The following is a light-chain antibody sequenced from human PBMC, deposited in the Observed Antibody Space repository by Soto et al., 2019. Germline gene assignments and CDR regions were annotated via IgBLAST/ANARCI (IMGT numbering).Light chain of an antibody. V-gene: IGKV3-11*01. CDR3: HQRCSSLLT. J-gene: IGKJ4*01. CDR2: DAS. CDR1: QSISTY. Sequence: EIVLTQSPATLSLSPGERATLSCRASQSISTYLAWYQQKPGQPPRLLIYDASHRATGIPARFGGSGSGTDFTLTIRNREPEEFAVYYCHQRCSSLLTSGGGTKVDIK.